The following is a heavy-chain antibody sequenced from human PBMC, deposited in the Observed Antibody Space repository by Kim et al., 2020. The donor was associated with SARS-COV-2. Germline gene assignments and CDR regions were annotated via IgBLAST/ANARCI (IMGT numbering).Heavy chain of an antibody. Sequence: PSLKSRVPISVDTSKNQFSLKLSSVTAADTAVYYCARHLVVYDSSGYFDYWGQGTLVTVSS. J-gene: IGHJ4*02. CDR3: ARHLVVYDSSGYFDY. D-gene: IGHD3-22*01. V-gene: IGHV4-39*01.